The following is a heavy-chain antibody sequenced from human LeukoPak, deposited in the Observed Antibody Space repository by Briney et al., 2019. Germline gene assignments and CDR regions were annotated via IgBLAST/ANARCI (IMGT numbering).Heavy chain of an antibody. CDR3: ARDSRFGHYFDY. CDR1: GFTFSSYS. CDR2: ISSSSSYI. Sequence: GGSLRLSCAASGFTFSSYSMNWVRQAPGKGLEWVSSISSSSSYIYYADSVKGRFTISRDNAKNSLYLQMNSLRAEDTAVYYCARDSRFGHYFDYWGQGTLVTVSS. J-gene: IGHJ4*02. D-gene: IGHD3-10*01. V-gene: IGHV3-21*01.